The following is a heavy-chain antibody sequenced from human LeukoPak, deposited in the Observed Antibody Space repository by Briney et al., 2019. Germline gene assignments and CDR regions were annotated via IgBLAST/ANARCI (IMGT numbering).Heavy chain of an antibody. J-gene: IGHJ5*02. CDR1: GYTFTGYY. D-gene: IGHD2-2*01. Sequence: ASVKVSCKASGYTFTGYYMHWVRQAPGQGLEWMGRTNPNSGGTSYAQKFQGRVTMTRDTSISTAYMELSRLRSDDTAVYYCARRYCSSTSCLNWFDPWGQGTLVTVSS. CDR2: TNPNSGGT. V-gene: IGHV1-2*06. CDR3: ARRYCSSTSCLNWFDP.